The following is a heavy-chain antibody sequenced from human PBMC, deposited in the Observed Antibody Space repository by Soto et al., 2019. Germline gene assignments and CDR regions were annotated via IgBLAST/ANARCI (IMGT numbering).Heavy chain of an antibody. CDR1: GFTFSSYW. Sequence: EVQLVESGGNLVQPGGSLRLSCAASGFTFSSYWMSWVRQAPGKGLEWVANIKQDGSEEYYLDSVEGRLAISRDNAKNSLYLQMNSLRAEDTAVYYCARLYADFWSGFPWGQGTLVTVSS. V-gene: IGHV3-7*01. J-gene: IGHJ5*02. CDR2: IKQDGSEE. D-gene: IGHD3-3*01. CDR3: ARLYADFWSGFP.